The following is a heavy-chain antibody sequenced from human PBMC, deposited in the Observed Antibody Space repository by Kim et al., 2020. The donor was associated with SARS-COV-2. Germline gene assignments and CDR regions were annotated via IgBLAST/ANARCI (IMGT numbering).Heavy chain of an antibody. CDR3: SREPLDY. CDR1: GFTFSTYS. Sequence: GGSLRLSCAGSGFTFSTYSMNWVRQAPGKGLEWVSYISLSSNTIYYADSVKGRFIISRDNAKNSLYLQMNSLRDEDTAMYYCSREPLDYWGQGTLVTVSS. J-gene: IGHJ4*02. V-gene: IGHV3-48*02. CDR2: ISLSSNTI.